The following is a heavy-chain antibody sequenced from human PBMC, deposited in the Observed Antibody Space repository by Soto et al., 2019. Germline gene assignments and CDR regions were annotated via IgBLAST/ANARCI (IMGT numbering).Heavy chain of an antibody. Sequence: PSETLSLTCTVSGGSISSYYWSWIRQPPGKGLEWIGYIYYSGSTNYNPSLKSRVTISVDTSKNQFSLKLSSVTAADTAVYYCARLAAAGPGGFELWGRGTLVTVSS. V-gene: IGHV4-59*01. CDR1: GGSISSYY. CDR3: ARLAAAGPGGFEL. D-gene: IGHD6-13*01. CDR2: IYYSGST. J-gene: IGHJ2*01.